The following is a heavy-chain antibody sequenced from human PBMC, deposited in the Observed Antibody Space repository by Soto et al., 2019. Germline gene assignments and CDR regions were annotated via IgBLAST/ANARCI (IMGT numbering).Heavy chain of an antibody. CDR3: AIQGYSYGYFYYYGMDV. J-gene: IGHJ6*02. CDR1: GGSISSSSYY. V-gene: IGHV4-39*01. CDR2: IYYSGST. D-gene: IGHD5-18*01. Sequence: PSETLALTYTVSGGSISSSSYYWGWIRQPPGKGLEWIGSIYYSGSTYYNPSLKSRVTISVDTSKNQFSLKLSSVTAADTAVYYCAIQGYSYGYFYYYGMDVWGQGTTVTVSS.